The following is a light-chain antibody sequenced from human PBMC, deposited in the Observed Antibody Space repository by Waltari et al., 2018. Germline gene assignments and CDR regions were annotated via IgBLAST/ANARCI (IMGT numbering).Light chain of an antibody. CDR1: SGHSYYA. CDR2: LDGDGSH. Sequence: QLVLTQSPSVSASLGASVKLTCTLDSGHSYYAIAWHQQQSEKGPRFLMNLDGDGSHNKGAGIPDRLSGSSSGGERYLTISSLQSEDEADYYCQTWGPGIRVFGGGTKVTVL. J-gene: IGLJ3*02. V-gene: IGLV4-69*01. CDR3: QTWGPGIRV.